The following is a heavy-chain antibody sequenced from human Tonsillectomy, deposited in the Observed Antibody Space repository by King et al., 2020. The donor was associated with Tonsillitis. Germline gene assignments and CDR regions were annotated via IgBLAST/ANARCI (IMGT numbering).Heavy chain of an antibody. J-gene: IGHJ6*02. Sequence: QLVQSGAEVKKPGASVKVSCKASGYTFTSYGISWVRQAPGQGLEWMGWISAYNGNTNYAQKLQGRVTMTTDTSTRTANMELRSLRSDDTAVYYCAKAGEFGSSRSTSPNYYYCGMDVWGQGTTVTVSS. CDR3: AKAGEFGSSRSTSPNYYYCGMDV. CDR2: ISAYNGNT. CDR1: GYTFTSYG. D-gene: IGHD6-6*01. V-gene: IGHV1-18*04.